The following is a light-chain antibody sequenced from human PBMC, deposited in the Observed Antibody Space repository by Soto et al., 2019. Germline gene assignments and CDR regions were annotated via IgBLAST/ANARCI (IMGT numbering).Light chain of an antibody. CDR2: GNG. Sequence: QSVLTHPPSVSGAPGQRVTIACTGSSSNIGAGYDVHWYQQLPGTAPKLLIYGNGNRPSGVPDRFSGSKSGTSASLAITGLQAEDEADYYCQSYDSSLSGSEVFGTGTKVTVL. V-gene: IGLV1-40*01. J-gene: IGLJ1*01. CDR3: QSYDSSLSGSEV. CDR1: SSNIGAGYD.